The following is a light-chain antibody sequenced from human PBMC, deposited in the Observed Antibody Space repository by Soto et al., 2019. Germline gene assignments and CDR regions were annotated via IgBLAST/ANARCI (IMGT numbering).Light chain of an antibody. CDR2: EDD. V-gene: IGLV6-57*04. J-gene: IGLJ1*01. CDR3: QSFDDNNHGV. CDR1: SGNIAVNY. Sequence: NFMLTQPLSVSESPGKTITISCTRSSGNIAVNYVQWYQQRPGSAPSIVIFEDDKRPSGVPDRFSGSIDSSSNSASLTISGLKTEDGADYYCQSFDDNNHGVFGSGTKLTVL.